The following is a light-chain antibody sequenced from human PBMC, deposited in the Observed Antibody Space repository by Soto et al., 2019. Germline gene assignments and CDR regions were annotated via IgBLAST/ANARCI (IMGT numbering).Light chain of an antibody. Sequence: DIQMTQSPSTLSASVGDRVTITCRASQSISNRLAWYQQKPGKAPKVLIYDASSLESGVPARFSGGGSGTEFTLTISSLQPDDFATYYCQQYNSYSPLTFGGGTKVDIK. CDR3: QQYNSYSPLT. CDR1: QSISNR. CDR2: DAS. J-gene: IGKJ4*01. V-gene: IGKV1-5*01.